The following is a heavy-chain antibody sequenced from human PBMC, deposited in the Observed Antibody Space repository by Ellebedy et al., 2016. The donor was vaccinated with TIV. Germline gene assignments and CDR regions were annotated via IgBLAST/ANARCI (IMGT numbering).Heavy chain of an antibody. CDR3: ARVGFLDWSSRD. J-gene: IGHJ4*02. V-gene: IGHV1-2*02. D-gene: IGHD3/OR15-3a*01. Sequence: AASVKVSCKASGYTFTDYYIHSLRQAPGQGLEWMGWNYPHSGVTNYGQDFQGRVTMTSDTSIKTAYMELSRLRSDDTAVYYCARVGFLDWSSRDWGQGTLVSVSS. CDR1: GYTFTDYY. CDR2: NYPHSGVT.